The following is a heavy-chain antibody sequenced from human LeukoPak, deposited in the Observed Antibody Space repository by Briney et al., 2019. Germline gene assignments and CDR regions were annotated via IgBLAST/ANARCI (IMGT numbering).Heavy chain of an antibody. CDR2: TYYTGST. CDR3: ARDLVTVTKGFDT. Sequence: PSETLSLTCTVSGGSISGYYWNWIRQPPGKGLEWIGYTYYTGSTSYNPSLKSRVTISIDTSKNQFSLKLTSVTAADTAVYYCARDLVTVTKGFDTWGQGTMVSVSS. D-gene: IGHD4-17*01. V-gene: IGHV4-59*01. CDR1: GGSISGYY. J-gene: IGHJ3*02.